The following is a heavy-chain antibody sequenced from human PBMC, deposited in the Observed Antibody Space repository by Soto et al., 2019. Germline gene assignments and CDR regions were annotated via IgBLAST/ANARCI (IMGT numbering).Heavy chain of an antibody. V-gene: IGHV1-46*01. D-gene: IGHD1-1*01. J-gene: IGHJ4*02. CDR3: ARSPRPTGTTLYYFDS. CDR1: GYTLTSFY. CDR2: IDPSAGST. Sequence: GASVKVSCKASGYTLTSFYMHWMRQAPGQGLEWMGVIDPSAGSTTYAQKFKGRVRMTRDTFTSTVFMELSSLRSEDTAVYYCARSPRPTGTTLYYFDSWGQRTLVTAPQ.